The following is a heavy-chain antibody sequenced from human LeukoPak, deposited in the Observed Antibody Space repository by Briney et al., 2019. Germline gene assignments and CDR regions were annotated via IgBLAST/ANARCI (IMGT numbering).Heavy chain of an antibody. D-gene: IGHD4/OR15-4a*01. Sequence: GGSLRLSCAASGLTFNDYAMTWVRQAPGKGLEWVSLISASGSNTYYAGSVKGRFFISRDNSKNTLNLQMSSLRAEDTALYYCAKGIYDYALDFWGQGALVTVSS. CDR2: ISASGSNT. J-gene: IGHJ4*02. CDR1: GLTFNDYA. V-gene: IGHV3-23*01. CDR3: AKGIYDYALDF.